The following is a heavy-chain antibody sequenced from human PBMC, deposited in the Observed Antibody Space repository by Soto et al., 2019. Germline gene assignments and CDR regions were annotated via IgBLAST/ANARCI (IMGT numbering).Heavy chain of an antibody. Sequence: SLRLSCAASGFTFDDYAMHWVRQAPGKGLEWVSGISWNRGSIGYADSVKGRFTISRDNAKESLYLQMNSLRAEDTALYYCAKGRSTSQEWLPKSGMDVWGQGTKVTVSS. CDR2: ISWNRGSI. CDR1: GFTFDDYA. CDR3: AKGRSTSQEWLPKSGMDV. D-gene: IGHD3-3*01. J-gene: IGHJ6*02. V-gene: IGHV3-9*01.